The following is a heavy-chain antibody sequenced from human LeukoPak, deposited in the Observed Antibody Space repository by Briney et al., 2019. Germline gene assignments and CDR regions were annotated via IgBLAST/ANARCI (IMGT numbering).Heavy chain of an antibody. CDR1: GFTFNTYT. V-gene: IGHV3-7*01. J-gene: IGHJ4*02. D-gene: IGHD1/OR15-1a*01. CDR2: IKQDGSEK. Sequence: GGSLRLSCAASGFTFNTYTMNWVRQAPGKGLEWVASIKQDGSEKYYVDSVKGRFTISRDNAKNSLYLQMDSLRAEDTAVYYCARGKWGTRTTPLDYWGQGTLVTVSS. CDR3: ARGKWGTRTTPLDY.